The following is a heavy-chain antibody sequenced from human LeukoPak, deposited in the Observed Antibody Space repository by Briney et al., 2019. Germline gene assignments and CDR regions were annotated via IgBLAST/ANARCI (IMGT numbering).Heavy chain of an antibody. CDR1: GFTFSSYW. D-gene: IGHD3-3*01. CDR2: IKQDGSEK. V-gene: IGHV3-7*01. J-gene: IGHJ4*02. CDR3: ARDYDFWSGYADY. Sequence: GGSLRLSCAAPGFTFSSYWMSWVRQAPGKGLEWVANIKQDGSEKYYVDSVKGRFTISRDNAKNSLYLQMNSLRAEDTAVYYCARDYDFWSGYADYWGQGTLVTVSS.